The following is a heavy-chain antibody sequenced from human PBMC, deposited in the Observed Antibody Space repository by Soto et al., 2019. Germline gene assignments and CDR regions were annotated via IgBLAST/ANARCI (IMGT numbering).Heavy chain of an antibody. V-gene: IGHV6-1*01. CDR1: GDSVSSNSAA. J-gene: IGHJ6*02. D-gene: IGHD1-26*01. CDR2: TYYRSKWYN. Sequence: SQTLSLTCAISGDSVSSNSAAWNWMRQSPSRGLEWLGRTYYRSKWYNDYALSVKSRITINPDTSKNQFSLQLNSVTPEDTAVYYCAKTTSYSTYHYRMHVWRPGTTVTVSS. CDR3: AKTTSYSTYHYRMHV.